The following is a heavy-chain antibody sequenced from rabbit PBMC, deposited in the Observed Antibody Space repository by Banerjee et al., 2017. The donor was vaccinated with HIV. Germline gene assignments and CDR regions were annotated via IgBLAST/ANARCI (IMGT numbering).Heavy chain of an antibody. Sequence: QSLEESGGDLVKPGASLTLTCTASGFSFIRSYFVCWVRQAPGKGLEWIACIYTSNDNTWYASWAKGRFTISETSSTTVTLQMTSLTAADTATYFCARSAYNSVYTYFKLWGPGTLV. J-gene: IGHJ4*01. CDR3: ARSAYNSVYTYFKL. CDR1: GFSFIRSYF. V-gene: IGHV1S40*01. CDR2: IYTSNDNT. D-gene: IGHD4-1*01.